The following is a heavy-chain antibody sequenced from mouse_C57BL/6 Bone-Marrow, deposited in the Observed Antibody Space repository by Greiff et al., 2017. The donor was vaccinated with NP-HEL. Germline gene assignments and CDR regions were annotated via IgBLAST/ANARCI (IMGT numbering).Heavy chain of an antibody. V-gene: IGHV1-81*01. J-gene: IGHJ4*01. CDR2: IYPRSGNT. CDR3: ARTGYYGSRRGDYAMDY. Sequence: VKLQESGAELARPGASVKLSCKASGYSFTSYGISWVKQRTGQGLEWIGEIYPRSGNTYYNEKFKGKATLTADKSSSTAYMELRSLTSEDSAVYFCARTGYYGSRRGDYAMDYWGQGTSVTVSS. CDR1: GYSFTSYG. D-gene: IGHD1-1*01.